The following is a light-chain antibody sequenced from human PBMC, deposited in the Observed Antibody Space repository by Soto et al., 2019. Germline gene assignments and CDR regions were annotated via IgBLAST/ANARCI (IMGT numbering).Light chain of an antibody. CDR2: EVS. V-gene: IGLV2-8*01. J-gene: IGLJ1*01. Sequence: QSALTQPPSASGSPGQSVTISCTGTSSDVGGYNYASWYQQHPGKAPKLLIYEVSRRPPGVPDRFSGSKSGNTASLTVSGLQAEDEADYYCSSYVGTNTYVFGTGTKVTVL. CDR1: SSDVGGYNY. CDR3: SSYVGTNTYV.